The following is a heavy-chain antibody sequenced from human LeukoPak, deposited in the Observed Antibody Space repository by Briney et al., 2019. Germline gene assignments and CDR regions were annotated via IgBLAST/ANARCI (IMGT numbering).Heavy chain of an antibody. V-gene: IGHV2-5*02. CDR2: LSWGDEK. D-gene: IGHD3-10*01. Sequence: SGPSLVNPPQTLTLTLTFSGFSLRTRRVGIGWIRQPPGKALESLPLLSWGDEKLYSPALKSRLTITKDTSKNQVVLTKTIMDPVDTATYYCAHRQSTMVRGDLYNWFDPWGEGTRVTVSS. J-gene: IGHJ5*02. CDR3: AHRQSTMVRGDLYNWFDP. CDR1: GFSLRTRRVG.